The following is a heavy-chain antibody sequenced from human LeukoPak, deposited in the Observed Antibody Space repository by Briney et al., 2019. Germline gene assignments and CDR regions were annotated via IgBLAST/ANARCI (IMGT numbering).Heavy chain of an antibody. J-gene: IGHJ4*02. V-gene: IGHV1-69*02. CDR2: IIPILGIA. Sequence: GSSVKVSCKASGGTFSSYTISWVRQAPGQGLEWMGRIIPILGIANYAQKFQGRVTITADKSTSTAYMELSRLRSEDTAVYYCARGEGSGWYLSFDYWGQGTLVTVSS. CDR1: GGTFSSYT. D-gene: IGHD6-19*01. CDR3: ARGEGSGWYLSFDY.